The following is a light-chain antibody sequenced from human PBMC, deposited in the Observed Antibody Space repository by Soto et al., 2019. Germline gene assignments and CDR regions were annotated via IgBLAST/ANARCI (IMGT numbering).Light chain of an antibody. Sequence: QSVLTQPASVSGSPGQSITISCTGTSSDVGGYDYVSWYQQHPGKAPKLMIYEVSNRPSGVSNRFSGSKSGNTASLTISGLQAEDEGHYYCSSYTSSSTLAYVFGTGTKVTVL. CDR1: SSDVGGYDY. CDR3: SSYTSSSTLAYV. J-gene: IGLJ1*01. CDR2: EVS. V-gene: IGLV2-14*01.